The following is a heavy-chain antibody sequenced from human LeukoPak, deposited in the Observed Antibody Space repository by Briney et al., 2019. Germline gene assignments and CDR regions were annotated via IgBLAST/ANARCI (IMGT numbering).Heavy chain of an antibody. CDR3: ARFGYSGWNLEY. J-gene: IGHJ4*02. D-gene: IGHD5-12*01. V-gene: IGHV3-7*01. Sequence: GGSLRLSCAASGFSFGDFWMTWVRQAPGKGLEWVANINQGGSVKYYVDSVKGRFTISRDDAESSLYVQMNSLRDEDTAVYYCARFGYSGWNLEYWGQGTLVTVSS. CDR1: GFSFGDFW. CDR2: INQGGSVK.